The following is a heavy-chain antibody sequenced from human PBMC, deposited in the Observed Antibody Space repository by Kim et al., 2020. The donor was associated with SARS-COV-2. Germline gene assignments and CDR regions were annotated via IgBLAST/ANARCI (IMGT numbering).Heavy chain of an antibody. CDR1: GGSISSGGYY. D-gene: IGHD3-3*01. Sequence: SETLSLTCTVSGGSISSGGYYWSWIRQHPGKGLEWIGYIYYSGSTYYNPSLKSRVTISVDTSKNQFSLKLSSVTAADTAVYYCARDTYERSGYYTGMSYYYYGMDAWGQGTTVTVSS. V-gene: IGHV4-31*03. CDR3: ARDTYERSGYYTGMSYYYYGMDA. CDR2: IYYSGST. J-gene: IGHJ6*02.